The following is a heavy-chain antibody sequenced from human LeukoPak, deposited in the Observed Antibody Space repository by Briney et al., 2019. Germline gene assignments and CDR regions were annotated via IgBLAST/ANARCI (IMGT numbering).Heavy chain of an antibody. J-gene: IGHJ5*02. D-gene: IGHD2-2*01. CDR3: VRAVVVVPAALNWFDP. V-gene: IGHV4-34*01. CDR1: GGSISGYY. CDR2: INHSGST. Sequence: SETLSLTCTVSGGSISGYYWSWIRQPPGKGLEWIGEINHSGSTNYNPSLKSRVTMSVDTSKNQFSLKLSSVTAADTAVYYCVRAVVVVPAALNWFDPWGQGTLVTVSS.